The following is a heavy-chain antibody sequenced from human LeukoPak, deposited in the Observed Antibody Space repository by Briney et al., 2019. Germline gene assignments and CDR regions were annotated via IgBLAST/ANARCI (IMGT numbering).Heavy chain of an antibody. CDR3: VREPGRDYYYYMDV. CDR2: IIPIFGTA. D-gene: IGHD1-14*01. Sequence: GASVKVSCKASGGTFSSYAISWVRQAPGQGLEWMGRIIPIFGTANYAQKFQGRVTITTDESTSTAYMELSSLRSEDTAVYYCVREPGRDYYYYMDVWGKGTTVTVSS. J-gene: IGHJ6*03. V-gene: IGHV1-69*05. CDR1: GGTFSSYA.